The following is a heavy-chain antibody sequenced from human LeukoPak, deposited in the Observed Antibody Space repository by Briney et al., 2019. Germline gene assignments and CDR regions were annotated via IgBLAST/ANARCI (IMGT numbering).Heavy chain of an antibody. Sequence: SETLSLTCTVSGGSISSSSYYWGWIRQPPGKGLEWLGSIYYSGNTYYNPSLKSRVTISVDKSKNQFSLRLSSVTAADTAVYYCARHREDIVVVPFDYWGQGTLVTVPS. CDR1: GGSISSSSYY. J-gene: IGHJ4*02. V-gene: IGHV4-39*01. CDR3: ARHREDIVVVPFDY. D-gene: IGHD2-2*01. CDR2: IYYSGNT.